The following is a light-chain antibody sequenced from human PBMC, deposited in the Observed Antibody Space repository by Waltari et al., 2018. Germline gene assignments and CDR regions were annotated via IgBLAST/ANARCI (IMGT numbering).Light chain of an antibody. CDR1: TSDVGRYDL. CDR2: EVF. V-gene: IGLV2-23*02. Sequence: QSALTQPASVSGTPGQSITISCSGTTSDVGRYDLVSWHQQHPGEAPKLLVCEVFKRPPDTSSRFSGAKSGSTASLTISGLQPEDEADYYCCSYAGRGTYVFGSGTKVTVL. CDR3: CSYAGRGTYV. J-gene: IGLJ1*01.